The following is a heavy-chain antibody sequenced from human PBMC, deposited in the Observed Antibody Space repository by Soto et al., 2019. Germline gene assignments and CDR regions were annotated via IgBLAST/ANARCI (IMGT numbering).Heavy chain of an antibody. Sequence: GGSLRLSCAASGFTFSSYGMHWVRQAPGKGLEWVAVIWYDGSNKYYADSVKGRFTISRDNSKNTLYLQMNSLRAEDTAVYYCRVLLVEDAFDLWGQGTMVTVSS. J-gene: IGHJ3*01. V-gene: IGHV3-33*01. CDR1: GFTFSSYG. D-gene: IGHD1-26*01. CDR3: RVLLVEDAFDL. CDR2: IWYDGSNK.